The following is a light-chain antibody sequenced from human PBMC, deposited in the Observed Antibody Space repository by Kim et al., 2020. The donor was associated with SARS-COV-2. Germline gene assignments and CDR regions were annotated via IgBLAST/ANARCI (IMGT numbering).Light chain of an antibody. J-gene: IGKJ1*01. Sequence: ELVLTQSPGTLSLSPGEGATLSCRASQSVNGRFLAWYQQKPGQAPRLLIYGASTRATGIPDRFSGSGSGTDFTLTISRLEPEDFAMYYCQQYHSSVWTFGQGTKVEIK. CDR1: QSVNGRF. CDR3: QQYHSSVWT. CDR2: GAS. V-gene: IGKV3-20*01.